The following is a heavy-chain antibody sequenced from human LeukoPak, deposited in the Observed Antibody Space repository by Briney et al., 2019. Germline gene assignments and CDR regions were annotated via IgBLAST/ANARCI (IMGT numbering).Heavy chain of an antibody. CDR1: GGSISSSSYY. CDR3: ARFGRKMTAVKRGPNWFDP. Sequence: SETLSLTCTVSGGSISSSSYYWGWIRQPPGKGLEWIGSIYYSGSTYYNPSLKSRVTISVDTSKNQFSLKLSSVTAADMAVYYCARFGRKMTAVKRGPNWFDPWGQGTLVTVSS. CDR2: IYYSGST. V-gene: IGHV4-39*01. J-gene: IGHJ5*02. D-gene: IGHD4-17*01.